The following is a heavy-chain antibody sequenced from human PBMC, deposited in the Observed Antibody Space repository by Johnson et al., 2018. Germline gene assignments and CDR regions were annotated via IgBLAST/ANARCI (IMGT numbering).Heavy chain of an antibody. CDR1: GFTFSDYY. CDR2: ISSSGSTI. CDR3: ARDHSSGWYLGAYFDY. V-gene: IGHV3-11*04. J-gene: IGHJ4*02. Sequence: QVQLVESGGGLVQPGGSLRLSCAASGFTFSDYYMSWIRQAPGKGLEWVSYISSSGSTIYYADSVKGRFTISRDNATNSLYLQMNRLRDEDTAVYYCARDHSSGWYLGAYFDYWGQGTLVTVSS. D-gene: IGHD6-19*01.